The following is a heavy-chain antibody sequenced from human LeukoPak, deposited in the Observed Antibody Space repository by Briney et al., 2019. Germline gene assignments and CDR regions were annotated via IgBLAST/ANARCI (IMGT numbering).Heavy chain of an antibody. CDR3: ARQTGSGLFILP. V-gene: IGHV4-59*04. D-gene: IGHD3/OR15-3a*01. J-gene: IGHJ4*02. CDR1: GGSISTYY. Sequence: PSETLSLTCTVSGGSISTYYWSWIRQPPGKGLEWIGSIYYSGNTYYNASLKSQVSISIDTSKNQFSLKLTSVTAADTAVYYCARQTGSGLFILPGGQGTLVTVSS. CDR2: IYYSGNT.